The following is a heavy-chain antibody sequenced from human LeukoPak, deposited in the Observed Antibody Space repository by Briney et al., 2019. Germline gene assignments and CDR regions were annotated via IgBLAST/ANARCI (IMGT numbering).Heavy chain of an antibody. D-gene: IGHD4-17*01. CDR2: IYSGGST. V-gene: IGHV3-66*02. Sequence: LPGGSLRLSCVASGFTVSSNYMSWVRQAPGKGLEWVSVIYSGGSTYYADSVKGRFTISRDNSKNTLYLQMNSLRAEDTAVYYCARDFGTVTTGFLDYWGQGTLVTVSS. CDR1: GFTVSSNY. CDR3: ARDFGTVTTGFLDY. J-gene: IGHJ4*02.